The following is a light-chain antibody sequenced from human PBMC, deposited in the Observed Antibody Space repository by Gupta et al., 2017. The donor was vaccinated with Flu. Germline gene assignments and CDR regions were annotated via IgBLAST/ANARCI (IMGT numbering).Light chain of an antibody. V-gene: IGKV3-20*01. J-gene: IGKJ2*03. Sequence: IVLTQSPGTLSLSPGARATLDCRASQSVRSSYLAWYQQKPGQAPRLLIYGASNRDTGIPDRFSGSGAGTDFTLTISRLEPEEFAVYYCQQYDSSPEGFGQGTKLEIK. CDR2: GAS. CDR1: QSVRSSY. CDR3: QQYDSSPEG.